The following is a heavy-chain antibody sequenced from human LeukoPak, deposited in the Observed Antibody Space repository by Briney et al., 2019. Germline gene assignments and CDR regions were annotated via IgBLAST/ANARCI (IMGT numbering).Heavy chain of an antibody. J-gene: IGHJ4*02. V-gene: IGHV3-23*01. Sequence: PGGSLRLSCAASGFTFDDYGMTWVRQAPGKGLEWVSIISGSSGNKYSADSVKGRFTISRDNSKNTLYLQMNSLRAEDTAVYYCAKVYDSSGYYYGDWGQGTLVTVSS. CDR1: GFTFDDYG. CDR3: AKVYDSSGYYYGD. D-gene: IGHD3-22*01. CDR2: ISGSSGNK.